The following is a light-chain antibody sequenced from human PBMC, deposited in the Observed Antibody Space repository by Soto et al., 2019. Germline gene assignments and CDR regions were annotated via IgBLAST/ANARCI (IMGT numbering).Light chain of an antibody. CDR2: EVN. Sequence: QSVLTQPASVSGSPGQSITISCTGTSSNIGGYNYVSWYQRHPGKAPQLMIYEVNSRPAGVSNRFSGSKSGNTASLTISGLQAEDEADYYCTSYAGSSTPVIFGGGTKLTVL. CDR1: SSNIGGYNY. CDR3: TSYAGSSTPVI. V-gene: IGLV2-14*01. J-gene: IGLJ2*01.